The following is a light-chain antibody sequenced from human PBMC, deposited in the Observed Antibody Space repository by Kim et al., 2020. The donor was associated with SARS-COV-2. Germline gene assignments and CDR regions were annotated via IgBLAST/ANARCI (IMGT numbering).Light chain of an antibody. Sequence: GEQATCDRKGSKSVRTDLAWHKTKAGKPHRMVMYGASTRNSGIPARLRGRGCGKELTLNISGLQSEDLAVYYHQQYKNWPPNTFGQGKRLEIK. J-gene: IGKJ5*01. V-gene: IGKV3D-15*01. CDR3: QQYKNWPPNT. CDR1: KSVRTD. CDR2: GAS.